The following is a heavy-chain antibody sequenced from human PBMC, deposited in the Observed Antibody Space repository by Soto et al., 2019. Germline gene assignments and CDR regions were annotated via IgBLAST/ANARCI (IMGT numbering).Heavy chain of an antibody. V-gene: IGHV4-4*07. J-gene: IGHJ6*02. Sequence: LSLTCTVSGGSISGYYWSWIRQPAGKGLEWIGRLYTMGSTNYNPSLQSRVTMSVDTSKNQFSLKLSSVTAADTAVYYCASGSGSSYSSYGMDVWGQGTTVTVSS. D-gene: IGHD3-10*01. CDR2: LYTMGST. CDR3: ASGSGSSYSSYGMDV. CDR1: GGSISGYY.